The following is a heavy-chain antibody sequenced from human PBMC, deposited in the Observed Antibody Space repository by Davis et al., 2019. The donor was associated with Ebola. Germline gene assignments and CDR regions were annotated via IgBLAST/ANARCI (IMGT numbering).Heavy chain of an antibody. D-gene: IGHD2-8*01. V-gene: IGHV3-7*03. J-gene: IGHJ4*02. CDR3: ARVAVLMVYGLNRPYYFDY. Sequence: GESLKISCAGSGFTLSNYWMSWVRQAPGKGLEWVANIKQDGSEKYYVDSVKGRFTISRDNAKNSLYLQMNSLRADDTAVYYCARVAVLMVYGLNRPYYFDYWGQGTLVTVSS. CDR2: IKQDGSEK. CDR1: GFTLSNYW.